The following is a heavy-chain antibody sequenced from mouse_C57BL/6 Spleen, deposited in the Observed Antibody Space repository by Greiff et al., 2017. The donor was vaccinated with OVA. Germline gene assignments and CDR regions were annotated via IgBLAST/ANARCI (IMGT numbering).Heavy chain of an antibody. Sequence: QVHVKQPGAELVKPGASVKMSCKASGYTFTSYWITWVKQRPGQGLEWIGDIYPGSGSTNYNEKFKSKATLTVDTSSSTAYMQLSSLTSEDSAVYYCARVYGSSHYYAMDYWGQGTSVTVSS. V-gene: IGHV1-55*01. CDR3: ARVYGSSHYYAMDY. CDR2: IYPGSGST. CDR1: GYTFTSYW. J-gene: IGHJ4*01. D-gene: IGHD1-1*01.